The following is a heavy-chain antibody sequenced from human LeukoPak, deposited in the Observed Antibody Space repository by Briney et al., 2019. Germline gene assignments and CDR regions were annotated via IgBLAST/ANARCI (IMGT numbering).Heavy chain of an antibody. CDR2: MNPNSGNT. J-gene: IGHJ4*02. V-gene: IGHV1-8*03. CDR1: GYTFTSYD. CDR3: ARGRGSSWPGNY. D-gene: IGHD6-13*01. Sequence: ASVKVSCKASGYTFTSYDISWVRQATGQGLERMGWMNPNSGNTGYAQKFQGRVTITRNTSISTAYMELSSLRSEDTAVYYCARGRGSSWPGNYWGQGTLVTVSS.